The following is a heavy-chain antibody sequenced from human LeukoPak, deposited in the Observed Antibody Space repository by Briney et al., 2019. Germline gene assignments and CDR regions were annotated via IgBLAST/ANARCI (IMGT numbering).Heavy chain of an antibody. D-gene: IGHD3-22*01. CDR2: FDPEDGET. Sequence: ASVKVSCKVSGYTLTELSMHWVRQAPGKGLEWMGGFDPEDGETIYAQKFQGRVTMTEDTSTDTAYMELSSLRSEDTAVYYCATVHPPRGDYYDSSGYYFDYWGQGTLVTVSS. V-gene: IGHV1-24*01. CDR1: GYTLTELS. CDR3: ATVHPPRGDYYDSSGYYFDY. J-gene: IGHJ4*02.